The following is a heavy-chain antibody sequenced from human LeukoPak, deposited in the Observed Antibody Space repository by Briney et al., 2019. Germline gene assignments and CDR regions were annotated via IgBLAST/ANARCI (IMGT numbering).Heavy chain of an antibody. Sequence: SVNVSCKASGGTFSSYAISWVRQAPGQGLEWMGRIIPIFGTANYAQKFQGRVTITTDESASTAYMELSSLRSEDTAVYYCARDYDSSGYSPIAFDYWGQGTLVTVSS. CDR2: IIPIFGTA. CDR3: ARDYDSSGYSPIAFDY. CDR1: GGTFSSYA. J-gene: IGHJ4*02. D-gene: IGHD3-22*01. V-gene: IGHV1-69*05.